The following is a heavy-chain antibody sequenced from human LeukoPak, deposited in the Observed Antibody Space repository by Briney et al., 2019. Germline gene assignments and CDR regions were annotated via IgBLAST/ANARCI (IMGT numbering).Heavy chain of an antibody. J-gene: IGHJ4*02. V-gene: IGHV4-59*01. CDR3: ASSANLDDGPYFDH. CDR2: IYYSGST. CDR1: GGSISSYY. D-gene: IGHD1-14*01. Sequence: SETLSLTCTVSGGSISSYYWSWIRQPPGKGLEWIGYIYYSGSTNYNPSLKSRVTISVDTSKNQFSLKLSSVTAADTAVYYCASSANLDDGPYFDHWGQGTLVTVSS.